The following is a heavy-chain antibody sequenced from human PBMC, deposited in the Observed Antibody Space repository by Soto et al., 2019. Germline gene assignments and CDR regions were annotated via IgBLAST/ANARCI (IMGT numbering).Heavy chain of an antibody. CDR1: GFSLTTGKMG. Sequence: QVTLKESGPALVKPTETLTLTCTVSGFSLTTGKMGVSWIRQPPGKALEWLAHIFSDNERSYSTSLQGRLTICKDTSGSPVVLSMTNVDPVDTATYDCARMNVDSYQFYYAMDVWGQGTTVTVSS. CDR3: ARMNVDSYQFYYAMDV. J-gene: IGHJ6*02. CDR2: IFSDNER. V-gene: IGHV2-26*01. D-gene: IGHD4-17*01.